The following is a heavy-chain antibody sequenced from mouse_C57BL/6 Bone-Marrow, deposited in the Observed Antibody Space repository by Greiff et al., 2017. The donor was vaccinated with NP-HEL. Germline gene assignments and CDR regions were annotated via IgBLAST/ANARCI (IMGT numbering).Heavy chain of an antibody. CDR1: GYTFTSYW. V-gene: IGHV1-5*01. CDR3: TNYAMDY. CDR2: IYPGNSDT. Sequence: EVQLQQSGTVLARPGASVKMSCKTSGYTFTSYWMHWVKQRPGQGLEWIGAIYPGNSDTSYNQQFKGKAKLTADTSASTAYMEFSSLTNEDSAVYYCTNYAMDYWGQGTSVTVSS. J-gene: IGHJ4*01.